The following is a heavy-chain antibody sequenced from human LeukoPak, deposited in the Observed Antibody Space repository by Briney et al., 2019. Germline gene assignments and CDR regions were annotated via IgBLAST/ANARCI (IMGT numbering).Heavy chain of an antibody. CDR2: ISYDGSNK. J-gene: IGHJ4*02. Sequence: GGSLRLSCAASGFTVSGNYMSWVRQAPGKGLEWVAVISYDGSNKYYADSVKGRFTISRDNSKNTLYLQMNSLRAEDTAVYYCARDRGRIAAAATGGDYWGQGTLVTVSS. V-gene: IGHV3-30-3*01. CDR3: ARDRGRIAAAATGGDY. D-gene: IGHD6-13*01. CDR1: GFTVSGNY.